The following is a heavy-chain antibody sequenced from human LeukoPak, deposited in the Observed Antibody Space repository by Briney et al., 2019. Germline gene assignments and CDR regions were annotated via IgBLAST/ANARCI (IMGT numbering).Heavy chain of an antibody. D-gene: IGHD3-22*01. Sequence: SETLSLTCAVYGGSFSGYYWSWIRQPPGKGLEWIGEINHSGSTNYNPSLKSRVTISVDTPKNQFSLKLSSVTAADTAVYYCARVSSGYQERIDYWGQGTLVTVSS. V-gene: IGHV4-34*01. CDR1: GGSFSGYY. CDR3: ARVSSGYQERIDY. CDR2: INHSGST. J-gene: IGHJ4*02.